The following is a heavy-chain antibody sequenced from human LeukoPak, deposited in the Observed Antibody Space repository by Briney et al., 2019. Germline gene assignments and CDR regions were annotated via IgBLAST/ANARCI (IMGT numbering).Heavy chain of an antibody. CDR3: ARGNDNSAYRPSDY. D-gene: IGHD3-22*01. CDR1: GFTFSTYW. V-gene: IGHV3-7*01. J-gene: IGHJ4*02. Sequence: PGGSLRLSCAASGFTFSTYWMSWVRQSPGKGLEWVANIKQDGSEKHYVDSVKGRFTISRDNVKNSLYLQMNSLRAEDTAVYYCARGNDNSAYRPSDYWGQGTLVTVSS. CDR2: IKQDGSEK.